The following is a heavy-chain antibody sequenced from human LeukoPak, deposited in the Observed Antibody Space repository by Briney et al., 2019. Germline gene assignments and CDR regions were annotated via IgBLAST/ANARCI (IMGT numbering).Heavy chain of an antibody. J-gene: IGHJ4*02. CDR2: ISWNSGSI. CDR3: ARGFVEMATFSSY. Sequence: GGSLRLSCAASGFTFDDYAMHWVRQAPGKGLEWVSGISWNSGSIGYADSVKGRFTISRDNAKNSLYLQMNSLRAEDTAVYYCARGFVEMATFSSYWGQGTLVTVSS. V-gene: IGHV3-9*01. CDR1: GFTFDDYA. D-gene: IGHD5-24*01.